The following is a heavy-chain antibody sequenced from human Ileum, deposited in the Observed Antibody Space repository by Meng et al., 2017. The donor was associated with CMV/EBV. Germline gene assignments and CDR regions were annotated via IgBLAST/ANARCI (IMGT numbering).Heavy chain of an antibody. CDR2: INQGGSEK. D-gene: IGHD2-2*01. CDR3: VRVRYCSNTSCYSDRMDV. J-gene: IGHJ6*02. CDR1: GFTFRSYW. Sequence: GESLKISCAASGFTFRSYWMSLVRQAPGKGLEWVANINQGGSEKYYVDSVKGRFTVSRDNAKNSLFLQMNSLRIEETAVYYCVRVRYCSNTSCYSDRMDVWGQGTKVTVSS. V-gene: IGHV3-7*01.